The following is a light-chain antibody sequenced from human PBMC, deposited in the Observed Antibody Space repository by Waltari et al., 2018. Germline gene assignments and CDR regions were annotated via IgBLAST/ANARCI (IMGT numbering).Light chain of an antibody. CDR1: QSVLYSSNNKNY. CDR2: WAS. J-gene: IGKJ2*01. CDR3: QQYYSTPPT. V-gene: IGKV4-1*01. Sequence: DIVMTQSPDSLAVSLGERATINCKSSQSVLYSSNNKNYLAWYQQKPGQPPKLLIYWASTRESVVPDRFSGSGSGTDFTLTISSLQAEDVAVYYCQQYYSTPPTFGQGTTLEIK.